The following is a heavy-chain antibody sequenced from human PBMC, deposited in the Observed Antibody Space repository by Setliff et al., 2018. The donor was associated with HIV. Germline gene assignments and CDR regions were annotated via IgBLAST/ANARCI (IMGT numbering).Heavy chain of an antibody. CDR3: ARFQQGYYGSGSYRDYYFDY. Sequence: ASVKVSCKASGYTFTNYGISWVRQAPGQGLEWMGWISAYNGNTNYAQKFQGRVTMTTDTSTSTAYMELRSLRSDDTAVYYCARFQQGYYGSGSYRDYYFDYWGQGILVTVSS. D-gene: IGHD3-10*01. CDR1: GYTFTNYG. J-gene: IGHJ4*02. CDR2: ISAYNGNT. V-gene: IGHV1-18*01.